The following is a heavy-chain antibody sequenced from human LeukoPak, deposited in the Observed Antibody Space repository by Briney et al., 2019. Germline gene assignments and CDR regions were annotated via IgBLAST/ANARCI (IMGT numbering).Heavy chain of an antibody. V-gene: IGHV4-34*01. J-gene: IGHJ4*02. Sequence: SETLSLTCAVYGGSFSGYYWSWIRQPPGKGLEWIGEINHSGSTNYNPSLKSRVTISVDTSKNQFSLKLSSVTAADTAVYYCARRRRIDSRRLDHWGQGTLVTVSS. CDR1: GGSFSGYY. CDR2: INHSGST. CDR3: ARRRRIDSRRLDH. D-gene: IGHD1-14*01.